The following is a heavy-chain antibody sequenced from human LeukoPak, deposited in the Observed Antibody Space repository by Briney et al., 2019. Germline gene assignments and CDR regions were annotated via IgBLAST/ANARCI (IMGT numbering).Heavy chain of an antibody. J-gene: IGHJ4*02. D-gene: IGHD4-11*01. CDR3: ARGRLQVLGY. CDR2: IYHSGST. V-gene: IGHV4-30-2*01. CDR1: GGSISSGGYS. Sequence: SETLSLTCAVSGGSISSGGYSWSWIRQPPGKGLEWIGYIYHSGSTYYNPSLKSRVTISVDRSKNQFSLKLSSVTAADTAVYYCARGRLQVLGYWGQGTLVTVPS.